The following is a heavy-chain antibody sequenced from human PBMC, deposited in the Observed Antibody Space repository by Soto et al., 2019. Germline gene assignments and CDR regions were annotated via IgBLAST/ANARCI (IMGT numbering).Heavy chain of an antibody. CDR3: EAELGFGKLWVV. D-gene: IGHD3-10*01. V-gene: IGHV1-69*01. J-gene: IGHJ6*02. CDR2: IIPLFGTT. Sequence: QVQVVQSGVEVRRPGSSVKVSCKASGDTFKNCVISWVRQAPGQGLEWMGGIIPLFGTTDFAQRFPGRLTITTDESKTTAYMALSRLRYEDTATYYWEAELGFGKLWVVLGQWTTVIVSS. CDR1: GDTFKNCV.